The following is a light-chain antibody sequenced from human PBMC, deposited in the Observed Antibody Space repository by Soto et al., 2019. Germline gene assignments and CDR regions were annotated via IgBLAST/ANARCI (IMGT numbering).Light chain of an antibody. V-gene: IGLV2-8*01. CDR2: DVS. CDR3: NSYADSNTYV. CDR1: SSDVGRYNF. Sequence: SALTQPPSASGSPGQSVTISCTGTSSDVGRYNFVSWYQHHPGKAPKLLIYDVSLRPSGVPDRFSGSKSGNTASLTVSGLQAEDEADYYCNSYADSNTYVFGTGTKLTVL. J-gene: IGLJ1*01.